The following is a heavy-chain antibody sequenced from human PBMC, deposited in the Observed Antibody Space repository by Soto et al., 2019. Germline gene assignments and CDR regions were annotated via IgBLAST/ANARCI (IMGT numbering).Heavy chain of an antibody. CDR2: ISYDGSNK. D-gene: IGHD4-4*01. J-gene: IGHJ6*03. CDR3: AKDYSNYETRYYMDV. V-gene: IGHV3-30*18. Sequence: GGSLRLSCAASGFTFSSYGMHWVRQAPGKGLEWVAVISYDGSNKYYADSVKGRFTISRDNSKNTLYLQMNSLRAEDTAVYYCAKDYSNYETRYYMDVWGKGTTVTVSS. CDR1: GFTFSSYG.